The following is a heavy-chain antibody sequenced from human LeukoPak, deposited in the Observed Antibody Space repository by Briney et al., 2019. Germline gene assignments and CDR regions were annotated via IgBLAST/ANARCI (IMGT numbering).Heavy chain of an antibody. J-gene: IGHJ4*02. CDR1: GITLSSYW. D-gene: IGHD3-22*01. CDR2: IRGDGVEK. CDR3: ARITNSGSYWVFDY. V-gene: IGHV3-7*04. Sequence: GGSLRLSCVASGITLSSYWLSWVRQAPGKGPEWAANIRGDGVEKYYVASVQGRFTISRDNAENSLSLQMNNLRAEDTAVYYCARITNSGSYWVFDYWGQGTLVTVSS.